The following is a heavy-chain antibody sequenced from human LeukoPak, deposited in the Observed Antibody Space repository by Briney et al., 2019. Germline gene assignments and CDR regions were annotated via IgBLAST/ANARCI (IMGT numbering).Heavy chain of an antibody. CDR2: ISYDGSNK. Sequence: PGGSLRLSCAASGFTFSSYGMHWVRQAPGKGLEWVAVISYDGSNKYYADSVKGRFTISRDNFKNTLYLQMNSLRAEDTAVYYCAKGVEGGLTGYYMQGYWGQGTLVTVSS. D-gene: IGHD3-9*01. J-gene: IGHJ4*02. V-gene: IGHV3-30*18. CDR1: GFTFSSYG. CDR3: AKGVEGGLTGYYMQGY.